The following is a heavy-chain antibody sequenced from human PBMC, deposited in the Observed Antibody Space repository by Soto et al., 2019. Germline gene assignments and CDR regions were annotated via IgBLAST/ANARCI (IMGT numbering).Heavy chain of an antibody. J-gene: IGHJ4*02. CDR3: ARSLFMVAPDSEPFDY. CDR2: ISGGGNDR. Sequence: VQLRESGGSLVQPGGSLTLSCAASGFPFSSYAMSWVRQTPEGGLEWVAAISGGGNDRYYADFVQGRFTFSRDNSRNILYLHMNSLRADDPAMYFCARSLFMVAPDSEPFDYWGQGTLVTVSS. CDR1: GFPFSSYA. D-gene: IGHD3-22*01. V-gene: IGHV3-23*01.